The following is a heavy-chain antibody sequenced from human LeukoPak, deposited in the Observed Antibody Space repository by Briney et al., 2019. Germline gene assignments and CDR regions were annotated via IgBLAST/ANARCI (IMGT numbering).Heavy chain of an antibody. CDR2: IIPIFGTA. J-gene: IGHJ5*02. Sequence: GSSVKVSCKASGGTFSSYAISWVRQAPGQGLEWMGGIIPIFGTANYAQKFQGRVTITADKSTSTAYMELSSLRSEDTAVYYCARDVCSSTTCYDGWFDPWGQGTLVTVSS. CDR3: ARDVCSSTTCYDGWFDP. CDR1: GGTFSSYA. D-gene: IGHD2-2*01. V-gene: IGHV1-69*06.